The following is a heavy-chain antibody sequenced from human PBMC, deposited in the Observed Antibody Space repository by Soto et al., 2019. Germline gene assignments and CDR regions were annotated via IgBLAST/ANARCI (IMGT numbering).Heavy chain of an antibody. Sequence: QVQLVQSGGEVKKPGASVKVSCKASGYTFTSYGNSWVRQAPGQGLEWMGWISAYNGDTKSAQKVQGRVTMTTDGSSETPHMGFRILRSRDSDVYYGARDRSHYQSKEYWSQGTLVTVCS. J-gene: IGHJ4*02. CDR3: ARDRSHYQSKEY. D-gene: IGHD1-26*01. CDR2: ISAYNGDT. V-gene: IGHV1-18*01. CDR1: GYTFTSYG.